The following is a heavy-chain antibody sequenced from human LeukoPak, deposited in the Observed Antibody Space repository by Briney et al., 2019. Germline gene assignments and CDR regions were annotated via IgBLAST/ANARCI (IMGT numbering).Heavy chain of an antibody. J-gene: IGHJ4*02. V-gene: IGHV1-8*01. Sequence: GASVKVSCKASGYTFTSYDINWVRQATGQGLEWMGWMNPNSGNTGYAQKFQGRITMTRNTSISTAYMELSSLRSEDTAVYYCATQRPKWLLWSNNPPKVYYFDYWGQGTLVTVSS. CDR3: ATQRPKWLLWSNNPPKVYYFDY. CDR1: GYTFTSYD. CDR2: MNPNSGNT. D-gene: IGHD5-12*01.